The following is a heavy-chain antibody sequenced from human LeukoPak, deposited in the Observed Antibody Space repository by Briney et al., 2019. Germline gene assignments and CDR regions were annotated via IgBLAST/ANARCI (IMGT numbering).Heavy chain of an antibody. CDR2: IYYSGNT. V-gene: IGHV4-59*08. D-gene: IGHD1-14*01. Sequence: SETLSLTCTVSGXSISSYYWSWIRQPPGKGLEYIGYIYYSGNTNSNPSLNSRVTISVDTSKNQFSLKLRSVTAADTAVYYCARRGSGASLEYYFDLWGRGTLVTVSS. CDR3: ARRGSGASLEYYFDL. J-gene: IGHJ2*01. CDR1: GXSISSYY.